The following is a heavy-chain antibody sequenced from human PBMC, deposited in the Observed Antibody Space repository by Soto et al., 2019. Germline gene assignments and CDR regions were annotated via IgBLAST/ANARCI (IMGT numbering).Heavy chain of an antibody. Sequence: PXESLTISFTGSGYSFTSYWIGWVRQMPGKGLEWMGIIYPGDSDTRYSPSFQGQVTISADKSISTAYLQWSSLKASDTAMYYCARFYYDSSGYPPDYWGQGTLVTVYS. J-gene: IGHJ4*02. CDR1: GYSFTSYW. CDR2: IYPGDSDT. D-gene: IGHD3-22*01. CDR3: ARFYYDSSGYPPDY. V-gene: IGHV5-51*01.